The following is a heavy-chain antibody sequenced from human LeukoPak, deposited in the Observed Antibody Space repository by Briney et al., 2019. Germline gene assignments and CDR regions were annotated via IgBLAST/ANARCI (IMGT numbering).Heavy chain of an antibody. CDR1: GFTFSSYA. CDR3: AKDLQRTTITSTSFDH. Sequence: QPGGSLRLSCAASGFTFSSYAMNWVRQAPGKGLEWVSGISGSGGNTNFADSVKGRFTISRDNSNNTLYLQMNSLRAEDTAVYYCAKDLQRTTITSTSFDHWGQGTLVTVSS. V-gene: IGHV3-23*01. CDR2: ISGSGGNT. J-gene: IGHJ4*02. D-gene: IGHD4-11*01.